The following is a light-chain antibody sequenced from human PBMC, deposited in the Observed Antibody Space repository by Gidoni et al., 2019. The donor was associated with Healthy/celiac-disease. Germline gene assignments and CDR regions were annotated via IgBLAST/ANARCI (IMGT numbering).Light chain of an antibody. CDR3: QQYGSSPYT. V-gene: IGKV3-20*01. CDR1: QSVSSSY. CDR2: GAS. J-gene: IGKJ2*01. Sequence: EIVLPQSPGTLSLSPGERATISCRASQSVSSSYLAWYQQKPGKAPRLLINGASSRATGIPDRFSGSGAGTDFTLTISRLEPEDFAVDYCQQYGSSPYTFGQGTKLEIK.